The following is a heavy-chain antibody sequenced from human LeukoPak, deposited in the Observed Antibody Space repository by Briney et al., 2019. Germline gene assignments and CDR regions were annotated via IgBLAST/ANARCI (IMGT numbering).Heavy chain of an antibody. CDR1: GFSLSTSGV. V-gene: IGHV4-38-2*02. J-gene: IGHJ4*02. D-gene: IGHD4-17*01. CDR3: ARGVYYGDYALSIWDY. CDR2: IYHSGST. Sequence: SGPTLVNPTQTLTLTCTFSGFSLSTSGVGVGWIRQPPGKGLERIGSIYHSGSTYYNPSLKSRVTISVDTSKNQFSLKLSSVTAADTAVYYCARGVYYGDYALSIWDYWGQGTLVTVSS.